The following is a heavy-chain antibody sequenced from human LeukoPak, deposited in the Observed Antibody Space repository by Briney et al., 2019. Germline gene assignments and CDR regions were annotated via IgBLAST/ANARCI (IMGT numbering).Heavy chain of an antibody. Sequence: ASVKVSCKASGYTLTSYGISWVRQAPGQGLEWMGWISAYNGNTNYAQKLQGRVTMTTDTSTSTAYMELRSLRSDDTAVYYCATPGDYYDSSGYYYFQHWGQGTLVTVSS. CDR3: ATPGDYYDSSGYYYFQH. CDR2: ISAYNGNT. J-gene: IGHJ1*01. CDR1: GYTLTSYG. V-gene: IGHV1-18*01. D-gene: IGHD3-22*01.